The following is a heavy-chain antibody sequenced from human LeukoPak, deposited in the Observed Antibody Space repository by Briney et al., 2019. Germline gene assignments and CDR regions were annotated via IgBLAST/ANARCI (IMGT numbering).Heavy chain of an antibody. CDR2: TYYRSKWYN. V-gene: IGHV6-1*01. J-gene: IGHJ4*02. CDR1: GDSVASNNGA. CDR3: ARDLGTSGWYTFDY. D-gene: IGHD6-19*01. Sequence: SQTLSLTCAISGDSVASNNGAWNWIRQSPSRGLEWLGRTYYRSKWYNDYAMPMKSRISINPDTSKNQFSLQVNSVTPEDTAIYYCARDLGTSGWYTFDYWGQGTLVTVSS.